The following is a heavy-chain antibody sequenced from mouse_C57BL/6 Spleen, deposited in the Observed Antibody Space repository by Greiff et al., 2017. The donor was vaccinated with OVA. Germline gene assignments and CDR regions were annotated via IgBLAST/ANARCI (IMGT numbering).Heavy chain of an antibody. CDR1: GYTFTSYT. D-gene: IGHD2-2*01. J-gene: IGHJ2*01. CDR2: INPSSGYT. Sequence: QVQLKQSGAELARPGASVKMSCKASGYTFTSYTMHWVKQRPGQGLEWIGYINPSSGYTKYNQKFKDKATLTADKSSSTAYMQLSSLTSEDSAVYYCARVGYGYDGYWGQGTTLTVSA. V-gene: IGHV1-4*01. CDR3: ARVGYGYDGY.